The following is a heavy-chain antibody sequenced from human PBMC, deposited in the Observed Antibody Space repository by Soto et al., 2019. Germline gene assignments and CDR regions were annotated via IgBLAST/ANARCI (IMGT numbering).Heavy chain of an antibody. CDR2: ISTSGSAI. Sequence: QVQLVESGGGLVKPGGSLRLSCAASGFTFSDYYMTWIRQAPGQGLEWVSYISTSGSAIYYADSVKGRFTISRANAKNSLYLQMNSLRAEDTAVYYCARLRDYCSGGSCYSGYYYYMDVWGTGTTVTVSS. CDR1: GFTFSDYY. V-gene: IGHV3-11*01. CDR3: ARLRDYCSGGSCYSGYYYYMDV. J-gene: IGHJ6*03. D-gene: IGHD2-15*01.